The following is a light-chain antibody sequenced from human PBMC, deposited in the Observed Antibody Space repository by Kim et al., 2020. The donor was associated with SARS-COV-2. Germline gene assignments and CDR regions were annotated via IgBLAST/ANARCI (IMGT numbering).Light chain of an antibody. CDR2: RNN. Sequence: QSVLTQPPSASGTPGQRVTISCSGSSSNIGSNYVYWYQQFPGMAPKLLIYRNNQRPSGVPDRFSGSKSGTSASLAISGLRSEDEADYYCAAWDDSLSGVVFGGGTQLTVL. CDR3: AAWDDSLSGVV. V-gene: IGLV1-47*01. J-gene: IGLJ2*01. CDR1: SSNIGSNY.